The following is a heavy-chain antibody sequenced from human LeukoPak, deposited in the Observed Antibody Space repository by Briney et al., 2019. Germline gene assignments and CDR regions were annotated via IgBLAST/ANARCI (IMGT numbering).Heavy chain of an antibody. D-gene: IGHD1-26*01. Sequence: ETMSLTCAVSGYSISSGYYWGWIRQPPGKWLEWIGSIYHSGSTYYNPSLKSRVTISVDKSKNQFSLQLSSVTAADTAVYYCATGRRGFDYWGQGTLVTVSS. J-gene: IGHJ4*02. CDR1: GYSISSGYY. CDR2: IYHSGST. V-gene: IGHV4-38-2*01. CDR3: ATGRRGFDY.